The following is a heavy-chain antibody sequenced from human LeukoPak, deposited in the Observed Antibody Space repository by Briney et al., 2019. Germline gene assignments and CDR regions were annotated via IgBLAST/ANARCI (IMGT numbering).Heavy chain of an antibody. CDR2: ISSNTSTI. CDR3: ARVRGSGSYVDY. Sequence: GGSLRLSCAASGFTFSTYNMNWVRQAPGTGLEWISYISSNTSTIYYADSVKGRFTISRDNAKNSLYLQMNSLRVEDTAVYYCARVRGSGSYVDYWGQGTLVTVSS. V-gene: IGHV3-48*01. J-gene: IGHJ4*02. CDR1: GFTFSTYN. D-gene: IGHD3-10*01.